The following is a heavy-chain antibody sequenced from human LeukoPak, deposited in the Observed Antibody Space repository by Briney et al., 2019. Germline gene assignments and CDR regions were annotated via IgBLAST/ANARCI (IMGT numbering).Heavy chain of an antibody. V-gene: IGHV3-9*01. D-gene: IGHD6-6*01. CDR1: GFTFDDYA. Sequence: PGRSLRLSCAASGFTFDDYAMHWVRQAPGKGLEWVSGISWNSGRIGCADSVKGRFTISRDNAKNSLYLQMNSLRAEDTALYYCAKDIRGSSSSDYYYYYGMDVWGQGTTVTVSS. CDR3: AKDIRGSSSSDYYYYYGMDV. J-gene: IGHJ6*02. CDR2: ISWNSGRI.